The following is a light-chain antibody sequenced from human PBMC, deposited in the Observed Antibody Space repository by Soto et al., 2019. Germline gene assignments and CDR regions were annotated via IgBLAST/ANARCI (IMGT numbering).Light chain of an antibody. Sequence: QSALTQPASVSGSPGQSITISCTGPSSDVGNYNLVSWYQQHPGKAPKLMIYEGSKRPSGVSNRFSGSKSGNTASLTISRLQAEDEADYYCCSYAGSSTLVFGGGTKLTVL. CDR1: SSDVGNYNL. CDR3: CSYAGSSTLV. CDR2: EGS. V-gene: IGLV2-23*01. J-gene: IGLJ2*01.